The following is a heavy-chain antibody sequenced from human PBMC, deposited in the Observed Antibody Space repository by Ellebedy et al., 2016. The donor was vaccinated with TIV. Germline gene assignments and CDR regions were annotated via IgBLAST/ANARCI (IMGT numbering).Heavy chain of an antibody. J-gene: IGHJ3*02. CDR3: AKLIQHTDRGAVDI. D-gene: IGHD2-21*01. CDR1: GFTFRSYG. Sequence: GESLKISCAASGFTFRSYGMYWVRQAPGKGLEWAAFIQYDGSDKHYSDSVKGRFTVSRDSSKNTLYLQMNSLRPEDTAVYYCAKLIQHTDRGAVDIWGQGTMVTVSS. V-gene: IGHV3-30*02. CDR2: IQYDGSDK.